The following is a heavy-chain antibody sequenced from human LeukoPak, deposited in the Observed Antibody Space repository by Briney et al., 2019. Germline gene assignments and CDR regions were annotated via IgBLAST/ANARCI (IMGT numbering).Heavy chain of an antibody. CDR1: GFTFSSYA. J-gene: IGHJ3*02. V-gene: IGHV3-23*01. Sequence: GGSLRLSCAASGFTFSSYAMSWVRQAPGKGLEWVSAISGSGGSTYYADSVKGRFTISRDNSKNTLSLQMNSLRAEDTAVYYCAKDPPAYCGGDCYPDAFDIWGQGTMVTVSS. CDR3: AKDPPAYCGGDCYPDAFDI. D-gene: IGHD2-21*02. CDR2: ISGSGGST.